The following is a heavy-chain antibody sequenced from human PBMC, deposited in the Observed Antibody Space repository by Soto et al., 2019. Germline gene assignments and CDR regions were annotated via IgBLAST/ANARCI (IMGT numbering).Heavy chain of an antibody. D-gene: IGHD3-3*01. CDR3: TTEQGAGVFDY. V-gene: IGHV3-15*07. J-gene: IGHJ4*02. Sequence: EVQLVESGGGLVKPGGSLRLSCAASGFTFSNAWMNWVRQAPGKGLEWVGRIKSKTDGGTTDYAAPVKGRFTISRDNSKNTLYLQMNSLKTEVTAVYYCTTEQGAGVFDYWGQGTLVTVSS. CDR2: IKSKTDGGTT. CDR1: GFTFSNAW.